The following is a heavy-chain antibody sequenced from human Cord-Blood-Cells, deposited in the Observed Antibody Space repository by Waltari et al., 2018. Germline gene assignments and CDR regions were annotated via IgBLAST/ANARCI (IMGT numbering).Heavy chain of an antibody. J-gene: IGHJ2*01. CDR2: ISSSSSYI. CDR1: GCTFSGYR. V-gene: IGHV3-21*01. D-gene: IGHD1-20*01. Sequence: EVQLVESGGGLVKPGGSLRLSCAASGCTFSGYRLNWVRQAPGKGLEWVSSISSSSSYIYYADSVKGRFTISRDNAKNSLYLQMNSLRAEDTAVYYCARVNLRNWYFDLWGRGTLVTVSS. CDR3: ARVNLRNWYFDL.